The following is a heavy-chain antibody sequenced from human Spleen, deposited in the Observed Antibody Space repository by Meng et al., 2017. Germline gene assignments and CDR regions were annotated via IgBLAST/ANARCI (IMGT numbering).Heavy chain of an antibody. CDR1: GFTFSSYA. CDR2: ISGSGGST. CDR3: AKTPNSSGWYCVSPQCWYFDL. J-gene: IGHJ2*01. V-gene: IGHV3-23*01. Sequence: GESLKISCAASGFTFSSYAMSWVRQAPGKGLEWVSAISGSGGSTYYADSVKGRFTTSRDNSKNTLYLQMNSLRAEDTAVYYCAKTPNSSGWYCVSPQCWYFDLWGRGTLVTVSS. D-gene: IGHD6-19*01.